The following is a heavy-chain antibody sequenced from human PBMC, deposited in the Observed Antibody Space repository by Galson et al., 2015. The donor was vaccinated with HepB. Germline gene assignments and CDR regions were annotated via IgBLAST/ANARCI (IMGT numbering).Heavy chain of an antibody. CDR3: AKDGGMVAANPYHFHY. CDR1: GFTFSSYS. Sequence: SLRLPCAASGFTFSSYSMNWVRQAPGKGLEWVSSISSSSSYIYYTESVKGRFTISRDNSKNTVLLQLNSLRVEDTAVYDCAKDGGMVAANPYHFHYWGQGTLVTVSS. D-gene: IGHD2-15*01. V-gene: IGHV3-21*04. CDR2: ISSSSSYI. J-gene: IGHJ4*02.